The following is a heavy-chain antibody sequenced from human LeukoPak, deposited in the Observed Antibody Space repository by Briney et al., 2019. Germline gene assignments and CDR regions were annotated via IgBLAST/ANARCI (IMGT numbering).Heavy chain of an antibody. CDR2: ISGSGGST. V-gene: IGHV3-23*01. D-gene: IGHD6-6*01. CDR1: GLTFDDYA. Sequence: PGRSLRLSCAASGLTFDDYAMHWVRQAPGKGLEWVSAISGSGGSTYYADSVKGRFTISRDNSKNTLYLQMNSLRAEDTAVYYCAKVGVAARGRGSLTDYWGQGTLVTVSS. J-gene: IGHJ4*02. CDR3: AKVGVAARGRGSLTDY.